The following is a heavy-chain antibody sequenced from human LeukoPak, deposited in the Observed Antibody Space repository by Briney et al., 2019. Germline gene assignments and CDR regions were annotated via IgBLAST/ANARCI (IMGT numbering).Heavy chain of an antibody. V-gene: IGHV4-30-2*01. CDR3: ARRAVTLNFDY. CDR1: GGSISSGGYS. CDR2: IYHSGST. Sequence: SQTLSLTCAVSGGSISSGGYSWSWIRQPPGKGLEWIGYIYHSGSTYYNPSLKSRVTISVDRSKNQFSLKLSSVTAADTAVYYCARRAVTLNFDYWGQGTLVTVSS. D-gene: IGHD4-17*01. J-gene: IGHJ4*02.